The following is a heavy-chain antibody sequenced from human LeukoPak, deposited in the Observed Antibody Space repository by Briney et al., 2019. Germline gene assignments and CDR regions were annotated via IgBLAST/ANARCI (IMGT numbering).Heavy chain of an antibody. CDR2: INHSGST. J-gene: IGHJ4*02. V-gene: IGHV4-34*01. Sequence: SETLSLTCAVYGGSFSGYYWSWIPQPPGKGLEWIGEINHSGSTNYNPPLKSRVTISVDTSTNQFSLKLSSVTAADTAVYYCARGGSTQGYYFDYWGQGTLVTVSS. CDR1: GGSFSGYY. D-gene: IGHD2-2*01. CDR3: ARGGSTQGYYFDY.